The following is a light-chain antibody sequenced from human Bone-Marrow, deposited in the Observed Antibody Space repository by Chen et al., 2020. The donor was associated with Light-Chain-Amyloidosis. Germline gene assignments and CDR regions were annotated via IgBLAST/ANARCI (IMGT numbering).Light chain of an antibody. J-gene: IGLJ3*02. CDR1: NIGSTS. CDR3: QVWDRSSDRPV. Sequence: SYVLTQPSSVSVAPGQTATIACGGNNIGSTSVHWYQQTPGQAPLLVVYDDSDRPSGSPERLSGSNSGNTATLTISRVEAGDEADYYCQVWDRSSDRPVFGGGTNLTVL. V-gene: IGLV3-21*02. CDR2: DDS.